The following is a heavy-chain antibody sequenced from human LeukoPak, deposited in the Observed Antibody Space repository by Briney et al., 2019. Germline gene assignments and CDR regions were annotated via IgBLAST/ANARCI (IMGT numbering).Heavy chain of an antibody. J-gene: IGHJ6*02. Sequence: GGSLRLSCAASGFTFHDYAMHWVRQAPGKGLEWVSLISISGDDKYYAESMKGRFTISRDNSKNSLYLQMNSLRSDDTALYFCAKDYSHLPYYHYGLDVWGQGTTVTVSS. V-gene: IGHV3-43*02. CDR3: AKDYSHLPYYHYGLDV. CDR1: GFTFHDYA. CDR2: ISISGDDK. D-gene: IGHD2-15*01.